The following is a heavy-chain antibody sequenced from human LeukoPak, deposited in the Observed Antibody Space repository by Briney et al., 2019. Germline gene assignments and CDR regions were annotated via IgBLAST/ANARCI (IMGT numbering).Heavy chain of an antibody. CDR2: IIPIFGTA. Sequence: ASVKVSCKASGYTFTSYDINWVRQAPGQGLEWMGGIIPIFGTANYAQKFQGRVTITADESTSTAYMELSSLRSEDTAVYYCTSNYDRYYYYYGMDVGGQGTTVTVSS. V-gene: IGHV1-69*13. CDR1: GYTFTSYD. J-gene: IGHJ6*02. CDR3: TSNYDRYYYYYGMDV. D-gene: IGHD4-11*01.